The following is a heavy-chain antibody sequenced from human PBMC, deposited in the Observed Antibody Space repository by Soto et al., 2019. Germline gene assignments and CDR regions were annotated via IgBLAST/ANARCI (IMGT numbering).Heavy chain of an antibody. D-gene: IGHD2-2*01. CDR1: GGTFSSYA. CDR3: ARSQGSSTSLEIYYYYYYGMDV. CDR2: IIPISDTT. J-gene: IGHJ6*02. Sequence: QVQLVQSGAEVQKPGSSVKVSCKASGGTFSSYAISWVRQAPGQGLEWMGGIIPISDTTNYAQKFQGRVKITADEYTSTAYMARSSLRSEDTAVYYCARSQGSSTSLEIYYYYYYGMDVWGQGTTVTVSS. V-gene: IGHV1-69*01.